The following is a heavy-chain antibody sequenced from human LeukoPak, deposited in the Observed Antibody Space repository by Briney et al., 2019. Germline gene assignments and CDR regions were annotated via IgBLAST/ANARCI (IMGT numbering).Heavy chain of an antibody. CDR2: VCDTGST. J-gene: IGHJ6*03. CDR1: GGSMSGDC. CDR3: ARECGGACYPPAYYYYMDV. Sequence: PSETLFLTCTVSGGSMSGDCWSWIRQPPGTRLEWIGYVCDTGSTNYNPSLKSRVTLSVDTSNNQFSLKLSSVTAADTALYYCARECGGACYPPAYYYYMDVWGKGTTVTVSS. D-gene: IGHD2-21*02. V-gene: IGHV4-59*01.